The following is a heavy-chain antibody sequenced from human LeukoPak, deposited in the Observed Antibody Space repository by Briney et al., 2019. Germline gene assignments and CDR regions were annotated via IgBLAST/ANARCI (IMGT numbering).Heavy chain of an antibody. CDR2: IYTSGST. V-gene: IGHV4-61*02. Sequence: SETLSLTCTVSGGSISSGSYYWSWIRQPAGKGLEWIGRIYTSGSTNYNPSLKSRVTISVDTSKNQFSLKLSSVTAADTAVYYCARVVVVVAATPGFDYWGQGTLVTVSS. D-gene: IGHD2-15*01. CDR1: GGSISSGSYY. J-gene: IGHJ4*02. CDR3: ARVVVVVAATPGFDY.